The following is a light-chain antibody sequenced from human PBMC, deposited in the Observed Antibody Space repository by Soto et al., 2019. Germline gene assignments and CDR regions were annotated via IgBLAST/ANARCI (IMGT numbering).Light chain of an antibody. Sequence: EIVMTQSPATLSVSPGERSTLSCRSSQSVSSNLAWYQQKPGQAPRLLIYDASNRATGIPARFSGSGSGTDFTLTISSLEPEDFAVYYCQQRSNWPPTWTFGQGTKVHI. CDR1: QSVSSN. J-gene: IGKJ1*01. CDR3: QQRSNWPPTWT. CDR2: DAS. V-gene: IGKV3-11*01.